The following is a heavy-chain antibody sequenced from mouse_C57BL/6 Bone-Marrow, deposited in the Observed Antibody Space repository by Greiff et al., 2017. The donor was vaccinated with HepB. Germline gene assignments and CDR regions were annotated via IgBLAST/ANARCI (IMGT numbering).Heavy chain of an antibody. Sequence: VQLKQSVAELVRPGASVKLSCTASGFNIKNTYMHWVKQRPEQGLEWIGRIDPANGNTTYASKCQDKATITADTSSYTAYLQLRILTTEATAIYYCAHSDKRGDYWGQGTSVTVSS. V-gene: IGHV14-3*01. CDR2: IDPANGNT. J-gene: IGHJ4*01. D-gene: IGHD2-12*01. CDR1: GFNIKNTY. CDR3: AHSDKRGDY.